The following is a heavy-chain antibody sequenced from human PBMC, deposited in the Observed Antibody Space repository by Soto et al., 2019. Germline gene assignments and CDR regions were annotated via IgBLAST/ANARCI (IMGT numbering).Heavy chain of an antibody. CDR3: ARGYCSGGSCYSCGY. CDR2: IIPIFGTA. Sequence: SVKVSCKASGGTFSSYAISWVRQAPGQGLEWMGGIIPIFGTANYAQKFQGRVTITADESTSTAYMELSSLRSEDTAVYYCARGYCSGGSCYSCGYWGQGTLVTVSS. V-gene: IGHV1-69*13. D-gene: IGHD2-15*01. CDR1: GGTFSSYA. J-gene: IGHJ4*02.